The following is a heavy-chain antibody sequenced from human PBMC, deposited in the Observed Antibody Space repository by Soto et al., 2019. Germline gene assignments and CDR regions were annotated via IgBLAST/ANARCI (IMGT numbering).Heavy chain of an antibody. V-gene: IGHV3-9*01. J-gene: IGHJ6*03. CDR3: AKDGYCSGGSCPDTRPSQYYYYYMDV. CDR1: GFTFDDYA. D-gene: IGHD2-15*01. Sequence: EVQLEESGGGLVQPGRSLRLSCAASGFTFDDYAMHWVRQAPGKGLEWVSGISWNSGSIGYADSVKGRFTISRDNAKNSLYLQMNSLRAEDTALYYCAKDGYCSGGSCPDTRPSQYYYYYMDVWGKGTTVTVSS. CDR2: ISWNSGSI.